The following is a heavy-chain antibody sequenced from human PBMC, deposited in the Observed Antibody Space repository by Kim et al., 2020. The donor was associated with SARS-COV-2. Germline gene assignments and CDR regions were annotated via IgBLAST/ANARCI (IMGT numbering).Heavy chain of an antibody. CDR1: GYSFTKYW. V-gene: IGHV5-51*01. CDR3: ARDRMYGSGSWVGGDV. Sequence: GESLKISCKGSGYSFTKYWIGWVRQMPGKGLEWMGIIYPDDSDTRYSPSFQGQVTISVDKSISTAYLQWRSLKASDTAMYYCARDRMYGSGSWVGGDVWGQGTTVTVSS. J-gene: IGHJ6*02. CDR2: IYPDDSDT. D-gene: IGHD3-10*01.